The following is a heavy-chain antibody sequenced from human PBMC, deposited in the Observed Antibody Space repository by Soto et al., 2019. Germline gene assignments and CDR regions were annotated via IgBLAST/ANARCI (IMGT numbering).Heavy chain of an antibody. CDR1: GYTFTNYD. V-gene: IGHV1-8*01. CDR2: MNPRSANT. J-gene: IGHJ3*01. D-gene: IGHD4-17*01. CDR3: AGEPTVTDEKNDAFDF. Sequence: QVQLVQSGAEVKKPGASVKVSCKASGYTFTNYDINWVRQATGQGLEWMGWMNPRSANTGYAQKFQGRVTMTRDTSINTAYMELSSLGSEDTAVYYCAGEPTVTDEKNDAFDFWGQGTMVTVSS.